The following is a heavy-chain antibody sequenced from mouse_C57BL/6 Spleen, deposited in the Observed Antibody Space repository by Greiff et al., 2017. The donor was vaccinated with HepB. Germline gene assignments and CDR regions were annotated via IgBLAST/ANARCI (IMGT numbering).Heavy chain of an antibody. CDR1: GYTFTSYW. CDR2: IDPSDSET. J-gene: IGHJ3*01. D-gene: IGHD1-1*01. Sequence: QVQLQQPGAELVRPGSSVKLSCKASGYTFTSYWMHWVKQRPIQGLEWIGNIDPSDSETHYNQKFKDKATLTVDKSSSTAYMQLSSLTSEDSAVYYCASSENYYGSRLTYSGQGTRVTVSA. CDR3: ASSENYYGSRLTY. V-gene: IGHV1-52*01.